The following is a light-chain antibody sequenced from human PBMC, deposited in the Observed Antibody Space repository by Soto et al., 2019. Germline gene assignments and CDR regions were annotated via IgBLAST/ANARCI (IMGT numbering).Light chain of an antibody. CDR3: QQYGSSPIT. V-gene: IGKV3-20*01. Sequence: EIVLTQSLGSLCLSPGERVTLACRSSQSVSSSYLAWYQQKPGQAPRLLIYGVSSRATGIPDRFSGSGSGTDFTLTISRLEPEDFAVYYCQQYGSSPITFGQGTRLEIK. CDR2: GVS. J-gene: IGKJ5*01. CDR1: QSVSSSY.